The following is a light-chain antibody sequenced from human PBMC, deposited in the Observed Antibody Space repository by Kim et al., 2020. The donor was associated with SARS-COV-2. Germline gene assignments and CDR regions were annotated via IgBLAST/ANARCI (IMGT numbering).Light chain of an antibody. J-gene: IGLJ3*02. CDR3: CSYVNSAYWV. CDR2: EVS. CDR1: SSDFGRYDF. V-gene: IGLV2-23*02. Sequence: QSALTQPASVSGSPGQSITISCTGTSSDFGRYDFVSWYQQHPDKAPKVMIYEVSKRPSGVSHRFSGSKSGNTASLTISGLQAEDEADYYCCSYVNSAYWVFGGGTQLTVL.